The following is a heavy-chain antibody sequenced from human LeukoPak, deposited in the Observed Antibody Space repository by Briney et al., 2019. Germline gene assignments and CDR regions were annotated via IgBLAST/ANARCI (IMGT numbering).Heavy chain of an antibody. CDR3: ASGGLLGYCSSTSCSPYSNWFDP. D-gene: IGHD2-2*01. V-gene: IGHV1-69*13. CDR2: IIPIFGTA. J-gene: IGHJ5*02. CDR1: GGTFSSYA. Sequence: SVKVSCKASGGTFSSYAISWVRQAPGQGLEWMGGIIPIFGTANYAQKFQGRVTITADESTSTAYMELSSLRSEDTAVYYCASGGLLGYCSSTSCSPYSNWFDPWGQGTLVTVSS.